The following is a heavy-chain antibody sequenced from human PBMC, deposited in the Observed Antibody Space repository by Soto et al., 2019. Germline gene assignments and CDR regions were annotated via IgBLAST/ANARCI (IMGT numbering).Heavy chain of an antibody. V-gene: IGHV4-31*03. CDR1: GGSISSGGYY. CDR3: ARQNKPGYYYYAMDV. Sequence: NPSETLSLTCTVSGGSISSGGYYWNWIRQHPGKGLEWIGYIYYSGSTYYNPSLKSRVTISVDTSKNQFSLKLSSVTAADTAVYYCARQNKPGYYYYAMDVWGQGNTVTVSS. J-gene: IGHJ6*02. CDR2: IYYSGST.